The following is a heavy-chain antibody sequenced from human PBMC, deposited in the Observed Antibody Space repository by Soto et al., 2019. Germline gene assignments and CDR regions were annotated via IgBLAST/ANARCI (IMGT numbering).Heavy chain of an antibody. D-gene: IGHD3-3*01. J-gene: IGHJ4*02. CDR1: GFTFSSYS. V-gene: IGHV3-48*02. CDR3: ARSNDFWSGYYTETTFDY. Sequence: PGGSLRLSCAASGFTFSSYSMNWVRQAPGKGLEWVSYISSSSSTIYYADSVKGRFTISRDNAKNSLYLQMNSLRDEDTAVYYCARSNDFWSGYYTETTFDYWGQGTLVTVSS. CDR2: ISSSSSTI.